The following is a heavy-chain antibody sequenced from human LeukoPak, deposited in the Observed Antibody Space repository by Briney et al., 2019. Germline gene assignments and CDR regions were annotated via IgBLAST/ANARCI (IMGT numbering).Heavy chain of an antibody. CDR2: ISGSGGNT. CDR3: ARRGYYFDY. D-gene: IGHD2-15*01. Sequence: PGGSLRLSCAASGFTFSSHAMSWVRQAPGKGLEWVSAISGSGGNTYYADSVKGRFTIPRDNAKNSLYLQMNSLRAEDTAVYYCARRGYYFDYWGQGTLVTVSS. J-gene: IGHJ4*02. CDR1: GFTFSSHA. V-gene: IGHV3-23*01.